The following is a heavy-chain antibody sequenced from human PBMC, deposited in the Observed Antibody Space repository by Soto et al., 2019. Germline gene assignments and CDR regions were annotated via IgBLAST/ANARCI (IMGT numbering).Heavy chain of an antibody. CDR2: IYHSGST. Sequence: PSETLSLTCAVSGGSISSGGYSWSWIRQPSGKGLEWIGYIYHSGSTYYNPSLKSRVTISVDRSKNQFSLKLSSVTAADTAVYYCARNARIAALPFDYWGQGTLVTVSS. CDR1: GGSISSGGYS. CDR3: ARNARIAALPFDY. V-gene: IGHV4-30-2*01. D-gene: IGHD6-13*01. J-gene: IGHJ4*02.